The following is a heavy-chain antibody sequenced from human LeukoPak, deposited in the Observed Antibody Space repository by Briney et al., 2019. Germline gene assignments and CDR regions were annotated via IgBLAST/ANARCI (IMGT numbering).Heavy chain of an antibody. CDR1: GGSVSNTNW. CDR2: IHHSGST. Sequence: PSETLSLTCAVSGGSVSNTNWWNWVRQPPGKGLEWIGEIHHSGSTNYNPSLKSRVTISIDKSKNQFSLKLSSVTAADTAVYYCARAYSSSWFDAFDIWGQGTMVTVSS. J-gene: IGHJ3*02. V-gene: IGHV4-4*02. D-gene: IGHD6-13*01. CDR3: ARAYSSSWFDAFDI.